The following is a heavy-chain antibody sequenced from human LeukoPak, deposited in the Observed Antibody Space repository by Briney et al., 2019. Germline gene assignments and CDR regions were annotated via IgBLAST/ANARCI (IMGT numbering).Heavy chain of an antibody. CDR3: VTLTYSHFDY. Sequence: GGSLRLSCAASGFTFSSYWMSWVRQAPGKELEWVANIKQDGSEKYYVDPVKGRFTISRDNSKDTLFLQMDSLRAEDTAVYYCVTLTYSHFDYWGQGTLVTVSS. D-gene: IGHD5-18*01. V-gene: IGHV3-7*01. CDR1: GFTFSSYW. J-gene: IGHJ4*02. CDR2: IKQDGSEK.